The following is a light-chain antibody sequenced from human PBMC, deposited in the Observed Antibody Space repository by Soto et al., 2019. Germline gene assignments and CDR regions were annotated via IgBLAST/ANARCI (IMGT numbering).Light chain of an antibody. CDR1: QGISSY. CDR2: AAS. CDR3: QNVDSAPQT. J-gene: IGKJ1*01. Sequence: AIRMPQFPYPVSASAGDRVTITCRASQGISSYLAWYQQKPGKAPKLLIYAASTLQSGVPSRFRGGGSGTEFTLTISSLQPEDVATYYCQNVDSAPQTFGQGTKVDIK. V-gene: IGKV1-8*01.